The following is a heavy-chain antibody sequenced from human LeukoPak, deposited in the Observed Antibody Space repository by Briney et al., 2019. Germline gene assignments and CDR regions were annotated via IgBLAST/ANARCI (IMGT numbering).Heavy chain of an antibody. D-gene: IGHD6-19*01. V-gene: IGHV4-30-4*08. CDR1: GGSISSGDYY. CDR2: IYYSGST. Sequence: PSQTLSLTCTVSGGSISSGDYYWNRIRQPQGKGLEWIGYIYYSGSTYYNPSLKSRVTISVDTSKNQFSLKLSSVTAADTAVYYCARDLSGWYSGWFDPWGQGTLVTVSS. J-gene: IGHJ5*02. CDR3: ARDLSGWYSGWFDP.